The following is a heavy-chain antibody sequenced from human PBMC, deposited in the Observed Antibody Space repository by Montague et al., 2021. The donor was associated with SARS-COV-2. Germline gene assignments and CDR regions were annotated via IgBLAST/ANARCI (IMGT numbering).Heavy chain of an antibody. J-gene: IGHJ6*02. CDR3: AWFPGFCCGGNCYSSGLDV. CDR1: GGAINSSNW. CDR2: LYHWGST. Sequence: SETLSLTCVVSGGAINSSNWWSWVRQPPGKGLEWIGELYHWGSTNYNPPLKSRATISIDRSTNQLPLKLCIVTAADTAVYYWAWFPGFCCGGNCYSSGLDVWGQGTTVTVSS. V-gene: IGHV4-4*02. D-gene: IGHD2-15*01.